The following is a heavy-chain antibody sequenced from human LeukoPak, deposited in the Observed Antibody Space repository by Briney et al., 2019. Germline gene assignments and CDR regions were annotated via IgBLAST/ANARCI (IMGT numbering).Heavy chain of an antibody. V-gene: IGHV3-30*01. J-gene: IGHJ4*02. CDR1: GFTFSSYA. D-gene: IGHD3-10*01. Sequence: GGSLRLSCAASGFTFSSYAMHWVREAPGKGLEWVAVISYDGSNKYYADSVKGRFIISRDNSENTLYLQMKSLRAEDTAVYYCARGYYGSGSWFDYWGQGTLVTVSS. CDR2: ISYDGSNK. CDR3: ARGYYGSGSWFDY.